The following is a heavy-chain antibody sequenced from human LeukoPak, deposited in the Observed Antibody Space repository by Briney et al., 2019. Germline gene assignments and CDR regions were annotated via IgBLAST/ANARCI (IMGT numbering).Heavy chain of an antibody. J-gene: IGHJ3*02. CDR2: IHPGDSDT. CDR3: GRHQHSGSYGSFDI. CDR1: GYTFTAYW. Sequence: GESLGISCQGSGYTFTAYWIGWVRQMPGKGLEWVGIIHPGDSDTRYSPSFQGQVTISADKSITTAYLQWSSLKASDTAMYYCGRHQHSGSYGSFDIWGQGTIVTDCS. V-gene: IGHV5-51*01. D-gene: IGHD1-26*01.